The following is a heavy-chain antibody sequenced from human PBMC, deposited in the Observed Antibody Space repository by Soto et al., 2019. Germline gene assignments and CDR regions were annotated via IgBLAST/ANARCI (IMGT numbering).Heavy chain of an antibody. V-gene: IGHV1-69*06. CDR2: IIPIFGTA. J-gene: IGHJ6*02. Sequence: SVKVSWKASGGTFSSYAISWVRQAPVQGLEWMGGIIPIFGTANYAQKFQGRVTITADKSTSTAYMELSSLRSEDTAVYYCASGDFSSGYQLYYYYYGMDVWGQGTTVTVSS. D-gene: IGHD3-3*01. CDR3: ASGDFSSGYQLYYYYYGMDV. CDR1: GGTFSSYA.